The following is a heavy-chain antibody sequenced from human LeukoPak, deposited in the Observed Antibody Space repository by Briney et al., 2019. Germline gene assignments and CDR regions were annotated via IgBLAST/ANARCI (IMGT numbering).Heavy chain of an antibody. CDR2: IYHSGST. D-gene: IGHD3-10*01. CDR1: GYSISSGYY. J-gene: IGHJ4*02. Sequence: SETLSLTCTVSGYSISSGYYWGWIRQPPGKGLEWIGSIYHSGSTYYNPSLKSRVTISVDTSKNQFSLKLSSVTAADTAVYYCARESDVLLWFGESIPTFDYWGQGTLVTVSS. V-gene: IGHV4-38-2*02. CDR3: ARESDVLLWFGESIPTFDY.